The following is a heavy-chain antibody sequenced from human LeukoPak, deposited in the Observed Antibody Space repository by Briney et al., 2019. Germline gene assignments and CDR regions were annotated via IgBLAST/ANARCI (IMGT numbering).Heavy chain of an antibody. Sequence: GGSLRLSCAASGFTFSSYGMHWVRRAPGRGLEWVAVIWYDGSNKYYADSVKGRFTISRDNSKNTLYLQMNSLRAEDTAVYYCARVSTGDSFDYWGQGTLVTVSS. CDR2: IWYDGSNK. CDR3: ARVSTGDSFDY. J-gene: IGHJ4*02. D-gene: IGHD1-14*01. CDR1: GFTFSSYG. V-gene: IGHV3-33*01.